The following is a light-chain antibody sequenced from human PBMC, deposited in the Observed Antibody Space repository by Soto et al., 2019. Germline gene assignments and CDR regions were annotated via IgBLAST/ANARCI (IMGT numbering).Light chain of an antibody. CDR2: GAS. Sequence: EIVMTQSPATLSVSPGERATLSCRARQSVGSNLAWYQLKPGQAPRLLIYGASTRATGIPARFSGSGSGTDFTLTISSLQSEDFAIYCCQQYNNWPPDRTFGQGTKVEIK. CDR3: QQYNNWPPDRT. CDR1: QSVGSN. J-gene: IGKJ1*01. V-gene: IGKV3-15*01.